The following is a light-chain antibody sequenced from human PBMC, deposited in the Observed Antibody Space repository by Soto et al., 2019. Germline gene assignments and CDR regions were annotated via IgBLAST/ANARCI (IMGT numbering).Light chain of an antibody. CDR2: KDS. V-gene: IGLV3-27*01. Sequence: SSELTQPSSVSVSPGQTARITCSGDVLAKKYARWFQQKPGQAPVLVIFKDSERPSGIPERFSGSSSETTVTLTIRGAQVEDEADYYCYSAADNNLGMFGGGTKLTVL. J-gene: IGLJ3*02. CDR3: YSAADNNLGM. CDR1: VLAKKY.